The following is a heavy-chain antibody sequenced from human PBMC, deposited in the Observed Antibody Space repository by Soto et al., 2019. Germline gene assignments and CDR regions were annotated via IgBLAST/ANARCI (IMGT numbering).Heavy chain of an antibody. D-gene: IGHD6-19*01. CDR3: ARAGGLGAVAVDY. J-gene: IGHJ4*02. Sequence: SETLPLTCTVSGGSISSYYWILISQPPGKGLEWIGYIYYSGITDYNPSLKSRVTISVDTSKSQFSLKLSSVTAADTAVYYCARAGGLGAVAVDYWGQGTLVTVSS. CDR2: IYYSGIT. V-gene: IGHV4-59*01. CDR1: GGSISSYY.